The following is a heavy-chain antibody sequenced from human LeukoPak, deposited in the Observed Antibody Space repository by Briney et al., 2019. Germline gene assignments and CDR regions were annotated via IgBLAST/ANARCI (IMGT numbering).Heavy chain of an antibody. CDR1: EYNFTSYW. J-gene: IGHJ4*02. D-gene: IGHD4-17*01. CDR2: MYPGDSDT. Sequence: GESLKISCKGSEYNFTSYWIGWVRQMPGKGLEWMGIMYPGDSDTRYSPSFQGQVTISADKSISTAYLQWSSLKASDTAMYYCARGDYGDFRVFYTLFDYWGQGTLVTVSS. CDR3: ARGDYGDFRVFYTLFDY. V-gene: IGHV5-51*01.